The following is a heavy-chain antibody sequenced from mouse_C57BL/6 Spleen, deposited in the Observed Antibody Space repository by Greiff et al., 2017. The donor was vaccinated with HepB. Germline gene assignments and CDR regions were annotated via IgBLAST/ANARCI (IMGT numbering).Heavy chain of an antibody. V-gene: IGHV1-42*01. CDR2: INPSTGGT. D-gene: IGHD1-1*01. CDR3: ARYYGSSWGYAMDY. CDR1: GYSFTGYY. J-gene: IGHJ4*01. Sequence: EVQLQQSGPELVKPGASVKISCKASGYSFTGYYMNWVKQSPEKSLEWIGEINPSTGGTTYNQKFKAKATLTVDKSSSTAYMQLKSLTSEDSAVYYCARYYGSSWGYAMDYWGQGTSVTVSS.